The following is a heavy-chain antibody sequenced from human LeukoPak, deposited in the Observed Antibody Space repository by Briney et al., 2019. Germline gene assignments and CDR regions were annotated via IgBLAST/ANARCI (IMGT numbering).Heavy chain of an antibody. D-gene: IGHD3-22*01. V-gene: IGHV1-69*05. Sequence: SSVKVSCKASGGTFSSYAISWVRQAPGHRLGWMGRISPIFVTANYAQKLQGRVTITTDTSTSTASLELSSLRSEDTAVYYCARTIYDSSGFGEKADAFDIWGQGTMVTVSS. J-gene: IGHJ3*02. CDR3: ARTIYDSSGFGEKADAFDI. CDR2: ISPIFVTA. CDR1: GGTFSSYA.